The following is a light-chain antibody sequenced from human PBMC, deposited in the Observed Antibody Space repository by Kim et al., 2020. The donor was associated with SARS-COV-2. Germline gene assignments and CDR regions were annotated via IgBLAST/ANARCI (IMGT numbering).Light chain of an antibody. Sequence: SSVKLTCTLSSGHSSYIIAWHQQQPGKAPRYLMKLEGSGSYNKGSGVPDRFSGSSSGADRYLTISNLQSEDEADYYCETWDSTLWVFGGGTQLTVL. CDR2: LEGSGSY. CDR1: SGHSSYI. J-gene: IGLJ3*02. V-gene: IGLV4-60*03. CDR3: ETWDSTLWV.